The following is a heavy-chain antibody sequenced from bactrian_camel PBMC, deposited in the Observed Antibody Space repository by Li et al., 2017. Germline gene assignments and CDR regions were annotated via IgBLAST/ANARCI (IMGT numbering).Heavy chain of an antibody. CDR2: IRRDGGET. D-gene: IGHD1*01. CDR1: GHSRGSNC. CDR3: AASYSDGRRACFVEGRQYMY. J-gene: IGHJ4*01. Sequence: HVQLVESGGGSVQAGGSLRLSCKVSGHSRGSNCVGWYRLPPGRAPAEREGIAAIRRDGGETWYAASVKGRFTISRGNARNTVFLQMNTLKVEDTGMYYCAASYSDGRRACFVEGRQYMYWGQGTQVTVS. V-gene: IGHV3S45*01.